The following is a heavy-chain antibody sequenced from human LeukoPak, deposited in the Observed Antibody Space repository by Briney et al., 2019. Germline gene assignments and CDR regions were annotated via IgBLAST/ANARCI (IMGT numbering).Heavy chain of an antibody. J-gene: IGHJ4*02. CDR2: ISSSGSTI. CDR3: AGYDFWSGYYKVY. CDR1: GFTFSDYY. V-gene: IGHV3-11*01. Sequence: GGSLRLSCAASGFTFSDYYMSWIRQAPGKGLEWVSYISSSGSTIYYADSVKGRFTISRDNAKNSLYLQMNNLRAEDTAVYYCAGYDFWSGYYKVYWGQGTLVTVSS. D-gene: IGHD3-3*01.